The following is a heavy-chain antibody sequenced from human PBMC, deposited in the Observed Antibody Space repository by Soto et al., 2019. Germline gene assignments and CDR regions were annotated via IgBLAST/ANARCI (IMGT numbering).Heavy chain of an antibody. CDR1: GYTFTGYY. CDR2: INPNSGGT. Sequence: ASVKGSCKASGYTFTGYYIHWVRQAPGQGLEWVGWINPNSGGTNYAQKFQGWVTMTRDTSISTAYMEVSRLRSDDTAVYYCARVPPSHGYCSGGSCSNWFDPSGQGTLVTVSS. J-gene: IGHJ5*02. V-gene: IGHV1-2*04. D-gene: IGHD2-15*01. CDR3: ARVPPSHGYCSGGSCSNWFDP.